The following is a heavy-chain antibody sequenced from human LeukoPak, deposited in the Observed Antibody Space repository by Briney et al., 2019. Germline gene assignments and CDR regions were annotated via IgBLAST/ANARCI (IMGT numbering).Heavy chain of an antibody. J-gene: IGHJ4*02. Sequence: GGSLRLSCAVSGITLSNYGMSWVRQAPGKGLAWVAGIRDSGGRTNYADSVKGRSTISRDNPKNTLYLQINSLRAEDTAVYFCAKRGVVIRVILVGFHKEAYYFDSWGQGALVTVSS. CDR3: AKRGVVIRVILVGFHKEAYYFDS. CDR1: GITLSNYG. CDR2: IRDSGGRT. V-gene: IGHV3-23*01. D-gene: IGHD3-22*01.